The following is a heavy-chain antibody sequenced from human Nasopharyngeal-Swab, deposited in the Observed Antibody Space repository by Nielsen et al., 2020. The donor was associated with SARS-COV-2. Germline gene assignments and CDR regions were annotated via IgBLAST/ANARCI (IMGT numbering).Heavy chain of an antibody. CDR2: FDPQDDER. V-gene: IGHV1-24*01. J-gene: IGHJ4*02. D-gene: IGHD1-26*01. CDR3: ATSRWEMFSEY. CDR1: GYSLTELA. Sequence: ASVKVSCKVSGYSLTELAMHWVRQAPGKGPEWMGGFDPQDDERIYAQRFQGRITMTEDTFTDTAYMELRSLKSEDTAVYYCATSRWEMFSEYWGQGTLVTVSS.